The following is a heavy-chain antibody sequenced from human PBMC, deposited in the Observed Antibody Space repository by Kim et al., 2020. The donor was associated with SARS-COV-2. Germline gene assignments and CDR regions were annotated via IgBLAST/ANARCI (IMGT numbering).Heavy chain of an antibody. CDR2: IYCSGST. Sequence: SETLSLTCTVAGGSISSYYWSWIRQPPGEGLEWIGYIYCSGSTKYNPSLKSRVTISVDTSKNQFSLKLSSVTAADTAVYYCARVDYNWDDWWGVGMDVWGHGATVTVSS. V-gene: IGHV4-59*13. CDR1: GGSISSYY. CDR3: ARVDYNWDDWWGVGMDV. D-gene: IGHD1-1*01. J-gene: IGHJ6*01.